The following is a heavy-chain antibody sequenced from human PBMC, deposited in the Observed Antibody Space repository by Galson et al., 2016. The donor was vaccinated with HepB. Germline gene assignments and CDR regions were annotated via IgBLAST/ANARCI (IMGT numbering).Heavy chain of an antibody. CDR3: AKSGVWGTHRSPDY. J-gene: IGHJ4*02. CDR2: ISYGGGSHK. V-gene: IGHV3-30-3*02. Sequence: SLRLSCAASGFTFSTYAIHWVRQAPGKGLEWVIVISYGGGSHKYFADSVKGRFTISRDNSKNTVYLQMNSLRAEDTALYYCAKSGVWGTHRSPDYWGQGTLVTVSS. CDR1: GFTFSTYA. D-gene: IGHD3-16*02.